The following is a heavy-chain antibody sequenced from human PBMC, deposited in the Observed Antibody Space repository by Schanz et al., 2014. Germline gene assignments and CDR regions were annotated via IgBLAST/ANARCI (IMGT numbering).Heavy chain of an antibody. CDR3: ARTSDSSWYMDV. CDR1: GLNFDYYG. D-gene: IGHD2-21*02. V-gene: IGHV3-21*01. Sequence: VQLVESGGGVVQPGRSLRLSCATSGLNFDYYGMNWVRQAPGKGLEWVSSISSSSSYISYADSVKGRFTISRDNAKNSLYLQMNSLRAEDTAVYYCARTSDSSWYMDVWGKGTTVTVSS. J-gene: IGHJ6*03. CDR2: ISSSSSYI.